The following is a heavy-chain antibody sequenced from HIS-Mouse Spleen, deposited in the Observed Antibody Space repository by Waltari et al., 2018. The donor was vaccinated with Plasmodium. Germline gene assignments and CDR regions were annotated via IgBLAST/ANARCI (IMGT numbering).Heavy chain of an antibody. D-gene: IGHD1-26*01. CDR3: ARWVGNWFDP. Sequence: QVQLQESGPGLVKPSQTLSLTCSVSGGSISSGGYYWGWIRPHPGKGLEVIGYFYYSGSTYYNPSLKSRVTISVDTSKNQFSLKVNSVTAADTAVYYCARWVGNWFDPWGQGTLVTVSS. J-gene: IGHJ5*02. CDR2: FYYSGST. V-gene: IGHV4-31*03. CDR1: GGSISSGGYY.